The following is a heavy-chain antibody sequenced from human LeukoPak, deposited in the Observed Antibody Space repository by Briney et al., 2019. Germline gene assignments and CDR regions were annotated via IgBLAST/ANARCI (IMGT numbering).Heavy chain of an antibody. CDR3: ASSSGSGSLLAFDI. V-gene: IGHV4-39*01. D-gene: IGHD3-10*01. CDR2: IYYSGST. J-gene: IGHJ3*02. CDR1: GGSISSSSYY. Sequence: PSETLSLTCTVSGGSISSSSYYWGWIRQPPGKGLQWIGSIYYSGSTYYNPSLKSRVTISVDTFKNQFSLKLSSVTAADTAVYYCASSSGSGSLLAFDIWGQGTMVTVSS.